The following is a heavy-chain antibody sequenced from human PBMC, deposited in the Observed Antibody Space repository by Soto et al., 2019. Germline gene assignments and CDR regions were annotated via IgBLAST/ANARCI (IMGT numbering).Heavy chain of an antibody. CDR1: GYTFTSYG. V-gene: IGHV1-18*04. CDR2: ISAYNGNT. J-gene: IGHJ6*04. CDR3: ARDGGDIVVVVAATRAYYYGMDV. D-gene: IGHD2-15*01. Sequence: ASVKVSCKASGYTFTSYGISWVRQAPGQGLEWMGWISAYNGNTNYAQKFQGRVTMTRDTSISTAYMELSRLRSDDTAVYYCARDGGDIVVVVAATRAYYYGMDVWGKGPTVTVPS.